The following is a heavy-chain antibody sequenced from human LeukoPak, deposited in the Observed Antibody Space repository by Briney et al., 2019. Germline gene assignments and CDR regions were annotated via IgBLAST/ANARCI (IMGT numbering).Heavy chain of an antibody. CDR1: GFTFDDYA. J-gene: IGHJ3*02. CDR3: AKDRREVYYDSSGYPSGAFDI. D-gene: IGHD3-22*01. Sequence: GRSLRLSCAASGFTFDDYAMHWVRQAPGKGLEWVSGISWNSGSIGYADSVKGRFTISRDDAKNSLYLQMNSLRPEDTALHYCAKDRREVYYDSSGYPSGAFDIWGQGTMVTVSS. V-gene: IGHV3-9*01. CDR2: ISWNSGSI.